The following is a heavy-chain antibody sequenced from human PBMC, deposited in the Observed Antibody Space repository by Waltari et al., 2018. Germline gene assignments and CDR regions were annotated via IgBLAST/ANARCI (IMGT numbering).Heavy chain of an antibody. J-gene: IGHJ3*02. CDR3: ARPLDDIWSGYYNGAFDI. Sequence: QVQLVQSGAEVKKPGASVKVSCKASGYTFTGYSMHWVRQAPGQGLEWMGWINPNSGGTNYAQKFQGRVTMTRDTSISTAYMELSRLRSDDTAVYYCARPLDDIWSGYYNGAFDIWGQGTMVTVSS. V-gene: IGHV1-2*02. D-gene: IGHD3-3*01. CDR1: GYTFTGYS. CDR2: INPNSGGT.